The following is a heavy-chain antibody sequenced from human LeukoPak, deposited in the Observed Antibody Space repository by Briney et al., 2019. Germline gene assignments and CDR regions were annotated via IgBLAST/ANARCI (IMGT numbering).Heavy chain of an antibody. CDR2: IYTSGST. Sequence: SQTLSLTCTVSGVSISSGSYYWSWIRQPAGRGLEWIGRIYTSGSTHYNPSLKSRVTISVDTSKNQFSLKLSSVTAADSAVYYCAREFGYAVTSLDYWGQGTLVTVSS. V-gene: IGHV4-61*02. J-gene: IGHJ4*02. CDR3: AREFGYAVTSLDY. CDR1: GVSISSGSYY. D-gene: IGHD4-17*01.